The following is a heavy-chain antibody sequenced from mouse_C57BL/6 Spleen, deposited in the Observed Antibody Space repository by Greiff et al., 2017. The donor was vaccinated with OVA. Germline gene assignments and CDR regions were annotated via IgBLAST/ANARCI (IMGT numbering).Heavy chain of an antibody. Sequence: LQESGAELVKPGASVKMSCKASGYTFTTYPIEWMKQNHGKSLEWIGNFHPYNDDTKYNEKFKGKATLTVEKSSSTVYLELSRLASDDSAVYCCARGRGSKGSYFDYWGQGTTLTVSS. D-gene: IGHD2-5*01. CDR1: GYTFTTYP. CDR3: ARGRGSKGSYFDY. J-gene: IGHJ2*01. V-gene: IGHV1-47*01. CDR2: FHPYNDDT.